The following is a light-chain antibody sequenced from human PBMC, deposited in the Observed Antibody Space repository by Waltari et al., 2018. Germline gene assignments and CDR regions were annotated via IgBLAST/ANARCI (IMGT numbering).Light chain of an antibody. CDR1: LPNIRAGSG. CDR2: DNT. J-gene: IGLJ1*01. CDR3: QSYDSSLRGFYV. Sequence: QSVLTPPPSLSGAPGQRVTISCPGSLPNIRAGSGLQWSQRFPRTAPKLLIYDNTNRPSGVPARLSGSKSGTSAALAITGLQAEDEADYYCQSYDSSLRGFYVFGTGTKVTV. V-gene: IGLV1-40*01.